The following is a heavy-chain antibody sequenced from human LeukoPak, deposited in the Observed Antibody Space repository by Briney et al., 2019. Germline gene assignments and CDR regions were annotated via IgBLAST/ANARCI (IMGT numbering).Heavy chain of an antibody. Sequence: IYSSGSTNYNPSLKSRVTMSVDTSKNQFSLKLTSVTAADTAVYYCARGLRNTALTYFDYWGQGTLVTVSS. CDR2: IYSSGST. CDR3: ARGLRNTALTYFDY. J-gene: IGHJ4*02. V-gene: IGHV4-4*07. D-gene: IGHD5-18*01.